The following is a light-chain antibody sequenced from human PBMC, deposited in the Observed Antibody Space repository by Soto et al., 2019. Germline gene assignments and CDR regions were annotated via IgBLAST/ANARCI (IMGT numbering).Light chain of an antibody. Sequence: EIVLTQSPGTLSLSPGQRATLSCRASQAVSSNYLAWYQQKPGQAPRLLIYATSNRATGIPDRFSGSGSGTDFTLTISRLEPEDFAVYYCQQYGRSPGTFGQGTKLEIK. CDR1: QAVSSNY. J-gene: IGKJ1*01. V-gene: IGKV3-20*01. CDR2: ATS. CDR3: QQYGRSPGT.